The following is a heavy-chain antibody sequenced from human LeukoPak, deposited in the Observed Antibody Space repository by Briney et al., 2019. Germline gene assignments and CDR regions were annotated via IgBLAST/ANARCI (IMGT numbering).Heavy chain of an antibody. Sequence: GESLKISCKCSGYSFTSYDINWVRQATGQGLEWMGWMNPNSGNTGYAQKFQGRVTITRNTSISTAYMELSSLRSEDTAVYYCARVDWTSTSHLTAPAASYFDYWGQGTLVTVSS. CDR2: MNPNSGNT. CDR1: GYSFTSYD. J-gene: IGHJ4*02. CDR3: ARVDWTSTSHLTAPAASYFDY. D-gene: IGHD6-13*01. V-gene: IGHV1-8*03.